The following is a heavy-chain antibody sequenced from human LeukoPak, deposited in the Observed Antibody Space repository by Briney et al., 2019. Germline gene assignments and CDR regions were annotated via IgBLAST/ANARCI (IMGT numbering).Heavy chain of an antibody. V-gene: IGHV3-23*01. Sequence: GGSLRLSCAASGFTFTGYAMGWVRQVPGKGLEWVSAISGSGGSTHYAGSGKGRFTISRDNSKNTLYLQMNSLRAEDTAVYYCAKDRQGFGFGEQLDYYYMDVWGKGTTVTVSS. CDR3: AKDRQGFGFGEQLDYYYMDV. D-gene: IGHD3-10*01. CDR1: GFTFTGYA. J-gene: IGHJ6*03. CDR2: ISGSGGST.